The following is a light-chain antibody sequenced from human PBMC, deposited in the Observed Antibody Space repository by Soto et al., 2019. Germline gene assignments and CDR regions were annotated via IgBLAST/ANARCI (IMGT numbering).Light chain of an antibody. CDR1: QSISNY. CDR3: HKYNSVPLT. Sequence: DIQMTQSPSSLSASVGDRVTVTCRARQSISNYLAGYKQKPGKVPKLLIYAASTLQSGVPSRFSGSGSGTDFTLTISSLQPEDVATYYCHKYNSVPLTFGGGTKVEIK. CDR2: AAS. V-gene: IGKV1-27*01. J-gene: IGKJ4*01.